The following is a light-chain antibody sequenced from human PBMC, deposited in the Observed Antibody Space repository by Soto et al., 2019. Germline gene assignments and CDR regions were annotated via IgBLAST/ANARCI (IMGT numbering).Light chain of an antibody. CDR3: QQYYNWPPLT. V-gene: IGKV3-15*01. CDR2: GAS. Sequence: EIVMTQSPATLCVSPGERATLSCRDSQSVTSNLAWYQQKPGQAPRLLIYGASTRATGIPARFSGSGSGTEFTLTISSLQSEDFAVYYCQQYYNWPPLTFGGGTKVEIK. CDR1: QSVTSN. J-gene: IGKJ4*01.